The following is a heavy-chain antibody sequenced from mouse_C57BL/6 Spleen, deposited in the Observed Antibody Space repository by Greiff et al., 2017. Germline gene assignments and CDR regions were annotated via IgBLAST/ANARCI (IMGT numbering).Heavy chain of an antibody. CDR3: ARLSAY. V-gene: IGHV5-6*01. Sequence: EVQVVESGGDLVKPGGSLKLSCAASGFTFSSYGMSWVRQTPDKRLEWVATISSGGSYTYYPDSVKGRFTISRDNAKNTLYLQMSSLKSEGTAMYYGARLSAYWGQGTLVTVSA. CDR2: ISSGGSYT. J-gene: IGHJ3*01. CDR1: GFTFSSYG.